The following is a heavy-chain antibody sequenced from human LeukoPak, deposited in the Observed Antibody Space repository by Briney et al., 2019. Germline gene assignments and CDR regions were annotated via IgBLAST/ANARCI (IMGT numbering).Heavy chain of an antibody. J-gene: IGHJ4*02. CDR1: GGTFSSYA. Sequence: SALISCKASGGTFSSYAISWVRQAPGQGLEWMGKIISIFGIANSAQKFLGRVTITADKSTSTAYMELSSLRSEDTAVYYCGASSYYYDSSGFIDYWGQGTLVTVSS. V-gene: IGHV1-69*04. D-gene: IGHD3-22*01. CDR3: GASSYYYDSSGFIDY. CDR2: IISIFGIA.